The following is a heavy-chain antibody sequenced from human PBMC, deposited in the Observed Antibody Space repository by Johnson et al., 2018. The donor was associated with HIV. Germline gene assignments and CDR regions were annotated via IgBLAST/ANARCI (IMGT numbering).Heavy chain of an antibody. J-gene: IGHJ3*02. V-gene: IGHV3-30-3*02. CDR1: GFTFSSYA. Sequence: QVQLVESGGGVVQPGRSLRLSCAASGFTFSSYAMSWVRQAPGVGLEWVAVISSDGGAEYYADSVKGRFTISRDNSKNTVWLQMSSLRGEDTAVYYCTKPSTGTYYGFHIWGQGTMVTVSS. CDR2: ISSDGGAE. CDR3: TKPSTGTYYGFHI.